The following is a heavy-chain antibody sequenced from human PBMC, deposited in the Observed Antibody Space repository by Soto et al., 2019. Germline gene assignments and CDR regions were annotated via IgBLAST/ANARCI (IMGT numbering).Heavy chain of an antibody. CDR3: VRDTYFSDSSSYTRCFDF. D-gene: IGHD3-22*01. CDR2: SRNQANGYST. CDR1: GFTPSDHY. V-gene: IGHV3-72*01. Sequence: EVQLVESGGGLVQPGGSLRLSRSVSGFTPSDHYIDWVRQAPGKGLEWVGRSRNQANGYSTIYAASVKGRFTTSRDDSKNLVYLQMESLRTEDTAVYYCVRDTYFSDSSSYTRCFDFWGQGALVTVSS. J-gene: IGHJ4*02.